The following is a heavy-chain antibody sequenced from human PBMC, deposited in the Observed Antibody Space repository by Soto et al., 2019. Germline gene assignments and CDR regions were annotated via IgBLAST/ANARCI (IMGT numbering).Heavy chain of an antibody. CDR3: FFQAEDGIRDVRSVSAFLLNRSSDL. D-gene: IGHD3-10*02. Sequence: KGLEWVSAISGSGGSTYYADSVKGRFNISRDNYKNTLYLQMNRMRAEDTAVYFFFFQAEDGIRDVRSVSAFLLNRSSDL. J-gene: IGHJ2*01. CDR2: ISGSGGST. V-gene: IGHV3-23*01.